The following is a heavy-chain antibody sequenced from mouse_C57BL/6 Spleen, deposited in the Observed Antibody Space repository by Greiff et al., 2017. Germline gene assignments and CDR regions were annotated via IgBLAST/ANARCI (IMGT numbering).Heavy chain of an antibody. CDR1: GFTFTDYY. CDR2: IRNKANGYTT. J-gene: IGHJ4*01. Sequence: EVKLQESGGGLVQPGGSLSLSCAASGFTFTDYYMSWVRQPPGKALEWLGFIRNKANGYTTEYSASVKGRFTISRDNSQSIRYLQMNALRAEDSATYYCARYRRGGGAMDYWGQGTSVTVSS. CDR3: ARYRRGGGAMDY. V-gene: IGHV7-3*01.